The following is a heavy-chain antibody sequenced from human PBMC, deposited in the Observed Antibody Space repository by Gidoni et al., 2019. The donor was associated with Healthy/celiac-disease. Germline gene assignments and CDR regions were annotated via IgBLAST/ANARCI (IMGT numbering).Heavy chain of an antibody. J-gene: IGHJ5*02. V-gene: IGHV4-38-2*01. D-gene: IGHD3-3*01. CDR2: IYHSGST. CDR3: ARASYYDFWSGFDP. CDR1: GYSISSGYY. Sequence: QVQLQESGPGLVKPSETLSLTCAVSGYSISSGYYWGWIRQPPGKGLEWIGSIYHSGSTYYNPSLKSRVTISVDTSKNQFSLKLSSVTAADTAVYYCARASYYDFWSGFDPWGQGTLVTVSS.